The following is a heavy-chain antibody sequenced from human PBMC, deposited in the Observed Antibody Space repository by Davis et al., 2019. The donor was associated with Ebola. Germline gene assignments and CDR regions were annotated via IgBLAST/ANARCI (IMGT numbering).Heavy chain of an antibody. CDR2: INPSGGST. D-gene: IGHD3-22*01. V-gene: IGHV1-46*01. CDR1: GYTFTSYY. CDR3: AREGYYYDSSGYYYTYYYGMDV. Sequence: AASVKVSCKASGYTFTSYYMHWVRQAPGQGLEWMGIINPSGGSTSYAQKFQGRVTMTRDTSTSTVYMELSSLRSEDTAVYYCAREGYYYDSSGYYYTYYYGMDVWGKGTTVTVSS. J-gene: IGHJ6*04.